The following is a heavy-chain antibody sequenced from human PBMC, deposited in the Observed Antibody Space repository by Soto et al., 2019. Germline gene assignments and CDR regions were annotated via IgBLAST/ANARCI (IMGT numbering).Heavy chain of an antibody. J-gene: IGHJ4*02. CDR3: ARVGRYYYDSSGYYQIRDHYYFEY. CDR1: GVSISSSNW. CDR2: IYHSGST. D-gene: IGHD3-22*01. V-gene: IGHV4-4*03. Sequence: LEXLSLTCAVSGVSISSSNWWSWVRHPPGKGLEWIGEIYHSGSTNYNPSLKSRVTISVDKSKNQFSLKLSSVTAADTAVYYCARVGRYYYDSSGYYQIRDHYYFEYLGQGTLDNVSS.